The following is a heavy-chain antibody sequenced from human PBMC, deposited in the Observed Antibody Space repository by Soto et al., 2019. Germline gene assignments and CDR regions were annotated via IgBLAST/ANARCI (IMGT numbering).Heavy chain of an antibody. D-gene: IGHD4-17*01. V-gene: IGHV4-30-4*01. J-gene: IGHJ4*02. CDR2: NYYGGSS. Sequence: QVQLQESGPGLVKPSQTLSLTCTVSGGSITSGDYYWSWIRQPPGKGLEWVGYNYYGGSSYYNPTLQSRITISLDTAKNQSSLERTSVTAADSAVYYCASGSTVINTLDFWGQGNLVTVSS. CDR3: ASGSTVINTLDF. CDR1: GGSITSGDYY.